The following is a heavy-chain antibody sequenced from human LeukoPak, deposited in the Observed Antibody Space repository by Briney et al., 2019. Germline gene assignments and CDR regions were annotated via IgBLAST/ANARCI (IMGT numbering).Heavy chain of an antibody. J-gene: IGHJ3*02. CDR3: ARYAITVTTRRDAFDI. V-gene: IGHV4-59*01. Sequence: SSETLSLTCTVSGGSISSYYWSWIRQPPGKGLEWTGYIYYSGSTNYNPFLKSRVTISVDTSKNQFSLKLSSVTAADTAVYYCARYAITVTTRRDAFDIWGQGTMVTVSS. CDR2: IYYSGST. D-gene: IGHD4-11*01. CDR1: GGSISSYY.